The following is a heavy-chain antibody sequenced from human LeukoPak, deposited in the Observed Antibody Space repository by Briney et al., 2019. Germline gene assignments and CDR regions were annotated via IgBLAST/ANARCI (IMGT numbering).Heavy chain of an antibody. D-gene: IGHD3-9*01. V-gene: IGHV4-59*12. CDR1: GGSISSYY. J-gene: IGHJ3*02. CDR3: ARAEDYDNDAFDI. CDR2: MYSSGST. Sequence: PSETLSLTCTVSGGSISSYYWSWIRQPPGKGLEWIGYMYSSGSTNYNPSLKSRVTMSVDTSKNQFSLKLSSVTAADTAVYYCARAEDYDNDAFDIWGQGTMVTVSS.